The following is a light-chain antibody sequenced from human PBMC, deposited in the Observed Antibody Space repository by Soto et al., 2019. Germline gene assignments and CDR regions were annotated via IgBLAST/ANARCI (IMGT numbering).Light chain of an antibody. CDR2: YNN. J-gene: IGLJ3*02. CDR1: SSNIGSNS. CDR3: LTWDGSLNGWV. V-gene: IGLV1-44*01. Sequence: QSVVTQPPSASGTPGQRVTISCSGSSSNIGSNSVNWYQHLPGTAPKLVIYYNNQRPSGVPDRFSGSQSGTSASLAISGLQSEDEADYYCLTWDGSLNGWVFGGGTKVTVL.